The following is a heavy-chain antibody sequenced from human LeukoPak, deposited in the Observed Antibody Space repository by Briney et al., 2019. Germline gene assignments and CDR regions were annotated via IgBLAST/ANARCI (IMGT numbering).Heavy chain of an antibody. CDR1: GFTFSSYS. Sequence: PGGSLRLSCAASGFTFSSYSMNWVRQAPGKGLEWVSSISSSSSYIYYADSVKGRFTISRDNSKNTLYLQMNSLRAEDTAVYYCAKDQAYSSSWYLPLSPSYMDVWGKGTTVTVSS. D-gene: IGHD6-13*01. CDR3: AKDQAYSSSWYLPLSPSYMDV. CDR2: ISSSSSYI. V-gene: IGHV3-21*01. J-gene: IGHJ6*03.